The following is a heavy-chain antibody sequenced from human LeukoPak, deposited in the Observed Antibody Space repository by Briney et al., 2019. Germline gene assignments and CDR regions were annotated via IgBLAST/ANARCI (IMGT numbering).Heavy chain of an antibody. CDR3: ARGPPRGKYYYMDV. J-gene: IGHJ6*03. CDR2: IGTASDT. Sequence: GGSLRLSCAASGFTFSSFEMHWVRQPTRQGLEWVSSIGTASDTYYPGSVEGRFTLSRDNAKNSLYLQMNSLTAGDTAVYYCARGPPRGKYYYMDVWGKGTTVTVSS. D-gene: IGHD1-1*01. CDR1: GFTFSSFE. V-gene: IGHV3-13*01.